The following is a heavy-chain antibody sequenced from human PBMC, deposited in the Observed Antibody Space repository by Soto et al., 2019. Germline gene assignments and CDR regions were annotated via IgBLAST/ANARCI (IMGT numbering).Heavy chain of an antibody. J-gene: IGHJ3*02. CDR3: ARDSEVDCSGGSCYPFAFDI. D-gene: IGHD2-15*01. Sequence: GGSLRLSCAASGFTFSYYYMSWIRQSPGKGLEWVSYISSSGSTIYYADSVKGRFTISRDNAKNSLYLQMNSLRAEDTAVYYCARDSEVDCSGGSCYPFAFDIWGQGTMVTVSS. CDR1: GFTFSYYY. V-gene: IGHV3-11*01. CDR2: ISSSGSTI.